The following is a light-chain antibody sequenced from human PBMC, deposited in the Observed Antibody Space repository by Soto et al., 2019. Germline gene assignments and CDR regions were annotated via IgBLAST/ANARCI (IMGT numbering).Light chain of an antibody. CDR3: QSYDSSLSGWV. CDR1: NSNIGAGYD. J-gene: IGLJ3*02. Sequence: QSVLTQPPSVSGAPGQRVTISCTGYNSNIGAGYDVHWYQQLPGTAPKLLIYGNSNRPSGVPDRFSASKSGTSASLAITGLQAEDEADYYCQSYDSSLSGWVFGGGTKL. V-gene: IGLV1-40*01. CDR2: GNS.